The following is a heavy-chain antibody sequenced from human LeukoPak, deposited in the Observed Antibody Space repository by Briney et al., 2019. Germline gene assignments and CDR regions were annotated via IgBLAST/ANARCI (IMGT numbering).Heavy chain of an antibody. V-gene: IGHV3-7*01. J-gene: IGHJ4*02. CDR3: ARDDSQGGSYCYWY. D-gene: IGHD1-26*01. CDR2: IKQDGSEK. Sequence: HPGGSLRLSCAASGFTFSSYWMSWVRQAPGKGLEWVANIKQDGSEKYYVDSVKGRFTISRDNAKNSLYLQMNSLRAEDTAVYYCARDDSQGGSYCYWYWGQGTLVTVSS. CDR1: GFTFSSYW.